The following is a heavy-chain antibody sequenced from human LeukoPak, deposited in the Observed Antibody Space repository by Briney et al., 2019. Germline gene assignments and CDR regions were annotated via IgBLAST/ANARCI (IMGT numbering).Heavy chain of an antibody. D-gene: IGHD5-18*01. CDR3: ARDRGGIQLWSYFDY. J-gene: IGHJ4*02. CDR2: INPNSGGT. V-gene: IGHV1-2*02. CDR1: GYTFTGYS. Sequence: VASVKVSCKASGYTFTGYSMHWVRQAPGQGLEWMGWINPNSGGTNYAQKFQGRVTMTRDTSISTAYMELSRLRSDDTAVYYCARDRGGIQLWSYFDYWGQGTLVTVSS.